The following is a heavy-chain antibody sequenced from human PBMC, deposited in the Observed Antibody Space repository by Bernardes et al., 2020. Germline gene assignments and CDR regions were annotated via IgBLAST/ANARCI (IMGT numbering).Heavy chain of an antibody. J-gene: IGHJ4*02. V-gene: IGHV3-74*01. Sequence: GSLRLSCAASGFTFSSYWMHWVRQAPGKGLVWVSRINSDGSSTSYADSVKGRFTISRDNAKNTLYLQMNSLRAEDTAVYYCARDPLEIAAAGEFDYWGQGTLVTVSS. CDR1: GFTFSSYW. D-gene: IGHD6-13*01. CDR2: INSDGSST. CDR3: ARDPLEIAAAGEFDY.